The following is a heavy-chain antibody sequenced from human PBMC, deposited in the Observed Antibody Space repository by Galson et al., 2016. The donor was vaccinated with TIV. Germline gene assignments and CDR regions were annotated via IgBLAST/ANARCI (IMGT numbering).Heavy chain of an antibody. CDR3: ARLTPCGGDCYYFDR. Sequence: SVKVSCKASGGTLSNDPITWVRQAPGRGLEWMGGIIPIAGISDNSQKFQGRVSITADVSTNTVYMELSSLRSEDTAVYYCARLTPCGGDCYYFDRWGQGTLVTVSS. CDR1: GGTLSNDP. CDR2: IIPIAGIS. J-gene: IGHJ4*02. V-gene: IGHV1-69*10. D-gene: IGHD2-21*02.